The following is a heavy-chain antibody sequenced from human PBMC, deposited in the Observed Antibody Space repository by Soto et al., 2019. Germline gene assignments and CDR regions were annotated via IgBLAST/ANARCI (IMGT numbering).Heavy chain of an antibody. Sequence: GGSLRLSCAASGFTFSSYAMSWVRQAPGKGLEWVSAISGSGGSTYYADSVKGRFTISRDNSKNTLYLQMNSLRAEDTAVYYCAKDLTGYYYDSSGYSLFGYWGQGTLVSVSS. CDR2: ISGSGGST. J-gene: IGHJ4*02. V-gene: IGHV3-23*01. D-gene: IGHD3-22*01. CDR3: AKDLTGYYYDSSGYSLFGY. CDR1: GFTFSSYA.